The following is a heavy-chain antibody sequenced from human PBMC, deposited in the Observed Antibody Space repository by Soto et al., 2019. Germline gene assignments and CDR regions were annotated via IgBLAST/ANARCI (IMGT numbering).Heavy chain of an antibody. J-gene: IGHJ6*02. CDR1: GDTFSNYG. CDR2: ISGYSDST. Sequence: QVQLVQSGAEVKKPGASVKVSCKASGDTFSNYGVNWVRQAPGQGLEWLGWISGYSDSTTYAQEFQGRVSMTTVTSTRTFYMELRSLTSDDTAIYYCAREERPSGSSPYYFFGMDVWGQGTTVTVSS. CDR3: AREERPSGSSPYYFFGMDV. V-gene: IGHV1-18*04. D-gene: IGHD3-3*01.